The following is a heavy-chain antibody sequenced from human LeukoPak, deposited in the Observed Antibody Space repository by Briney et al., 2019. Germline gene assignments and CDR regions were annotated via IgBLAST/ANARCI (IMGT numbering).Heavy chain of an antibody. CDR2: IIPILGIA. D-gene: IGHD5-12*01. J-gene: IGHJ4*02. CDR1: GGTFSSYA. Sequence: SVKVSCKASGGTFSSYAISWVRQAPGQGLEWMGRIIPILGIANYAQKFQGRVTITADKSTSTAYMELRSLRSDDTAVYYCAREDSGYGHFDYWGQGTLVTVSS. V-gene: IGHV1-69*04. CDR3: AREDSGYGHFDY.